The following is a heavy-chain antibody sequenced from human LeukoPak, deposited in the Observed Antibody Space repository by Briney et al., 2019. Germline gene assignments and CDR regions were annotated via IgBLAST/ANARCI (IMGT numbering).Heavy chain of an antibody. V-gene: IGHV4-34*01. D-gene: IGHD5-12*01. J-gene: IGHJ6*03. CDR2: INHSGST. CDR3: ASTIVATTSDYYYYMDV. Sequence: SETLSLTCAVYAGSFSGYYWSWIRQPPGKGLEWIGEINHSGSTNYNPSLKSRVTTSVDTSKNQFSLKLSSVTAADTAVYYCASTIVATTSDYYYYMDVWGKGTTVTVSS. CDR1: AGSFSGYY.